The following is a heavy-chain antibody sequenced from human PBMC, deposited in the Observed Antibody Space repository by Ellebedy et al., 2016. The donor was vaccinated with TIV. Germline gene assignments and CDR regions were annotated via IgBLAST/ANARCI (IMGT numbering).Heavy chain of an antibody. J-gene: IGHJ5*02. CDR3: ARVVSSSNFWSGSIRWFDP. CDR2: ISNTGTT. CDR1: GGSINIKNYY. V-gene: IGHV4-39*07. Sequence: SETLSLXXSVSGGSINIKNYYWGWIRQPPGKGLEWIGAISNTGTTHYNESLKSRVTLSVDTSKNQFSLKLSSVTAADTAVYYCARVVSSSNFWSGSIRWFDPWGQGTLVTVSS. D-gene: IGHD3-3*01.